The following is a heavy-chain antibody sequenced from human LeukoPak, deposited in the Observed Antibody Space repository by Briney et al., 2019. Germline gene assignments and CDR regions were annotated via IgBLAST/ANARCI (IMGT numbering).Heavy chain of an antibody. J-gene: IGHJ4*02. Sequence: GGSLRLSCAASGFAFSSYSMNWVRQTPGEGLEWLANIKPDGSDQYYVDSVRGRFTISRDNAENSLYLQMNSLRAEDTAVYYCARALYTTGWYPDYFDFWGQGTLVTVSS. CDR1: GFAFSSYS. D-gene: IGHD6-19*01. CDR3: ARALYTTGWYPDYFDF. V-gene: IGHV3-7*04. CDR2: IKPDGSDQ.